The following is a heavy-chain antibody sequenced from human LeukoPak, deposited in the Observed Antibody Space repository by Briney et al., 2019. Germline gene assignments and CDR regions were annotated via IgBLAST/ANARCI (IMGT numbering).Heavy chain of an antibody. J-gene: IGHJ5*02. Sequence: SETLSLTCAVYGGSFSGYYWNWIRQPPGKGLEWIGEINHSGTTNYNPSLKSRVTMSVDTSKNQFSLKVNSVTAADTAVYYCAGGKGYGDYSNWFDPWGQGTLVTVSS. V-gene: IGHV4-34*01. CDR3: AGGKGYGDYSNWFDP. CDR2: INHSGTT. D-gene: IGHD4-17*01. CDR1: GGSFSGYY.